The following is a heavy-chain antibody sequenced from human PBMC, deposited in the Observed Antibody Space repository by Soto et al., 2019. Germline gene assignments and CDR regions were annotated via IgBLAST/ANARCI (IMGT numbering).Heavy chain of an antibody. D-gene: IGHD3-10*01. Sequence: GESLKISCAASGFTFSSYAMSWVRQAPGKGLEWVSAISGSGGSTYYADSVKGRFTISRDNSKNTLYLQMNSLRAEDTAVYYCAKALVRDTIWGGYWGQGTLVTVSS. CDR2: ISGSGGST. CDR3: AKALVRDTIWGGY. CDR1: GFTFSSYA. V-gene: IGHV3-23*01. J-gene: IGHJ4*02.